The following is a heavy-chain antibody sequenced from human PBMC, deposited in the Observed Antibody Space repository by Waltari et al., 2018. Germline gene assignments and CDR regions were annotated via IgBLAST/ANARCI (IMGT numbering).Heavy chain of an antibody. CDR2: GIPVLGAA. V-gene: IGHV1-69*01. CDR1: GGTFNNSG. J-gene: IGHJ4*02. D-gene: IGHD3-10*01. CDR3: AFDTSGSEDYFDF. Sequence: VHLLQSGAEVKEPGSSVKVSCKVSGGTFNNSGISWVRQAPGQGIEWMGGGIPVLGAANYVQKVTGRVTISADESSGTAYMEMSSLRSGDTAIYFCAFDTSGSEDYFDFWGQGTLVTVSS.